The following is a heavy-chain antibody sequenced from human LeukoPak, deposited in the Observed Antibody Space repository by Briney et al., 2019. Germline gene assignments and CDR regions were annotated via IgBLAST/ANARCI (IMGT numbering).Heavy chain of an antibody. V-gene: IGHV3-23*01. CDR1: GFTFRSYV. Sequence: PGGSLRLSCAASGFTFRSYVMSWVRQAPGKGLEWVSTIGGSGGDTYYADSVKGRFTISRDNSNNTLYLQMNGLRAEDTAVYYCGDPPTSDYWGQGTLVTVS. CDR2: IGGSGGDT. J-gene: IGHJ4*02. CDR3: GDPPTSDY.